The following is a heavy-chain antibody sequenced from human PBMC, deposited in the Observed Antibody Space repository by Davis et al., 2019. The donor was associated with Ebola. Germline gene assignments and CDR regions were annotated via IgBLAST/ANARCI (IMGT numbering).Heavy chain of an antibody. V-gene: IGHV1-69*13. J-gene: IGHJ4*02. D-gene: IGHD2-2*01. CDR3: ARDNPYCSSTSCYFDY. Sequence: AASVKVSCKASGGTFCSYAISWVRQAPGQGLEWMGGIIPIFGTANYAQKFQGRVTITADESTSTAYMELSSLRSEDTAVYYCARDNPYCSSTSCYFDYWGQGTLVTVSS. CDR1: GGTFCSYA. CDR2: IIPIFGTA.